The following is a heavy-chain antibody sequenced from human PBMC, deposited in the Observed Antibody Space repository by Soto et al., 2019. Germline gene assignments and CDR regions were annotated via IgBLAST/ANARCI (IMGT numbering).Heavy chain of an antibody. J-gene: IGHJ5*02. CDR2: IYWDDDK. D-gene: IGHD1-1*01. Sequence: SGPTLVNPTQTLTLTCTFSGFSLSTSGVGVGWIRQTPGKALEWLALIYWDDDKRYRSSLKNRLTITKDTSKNQVVLTMTNMDPVDTGTYYCAPNNYLNNWFDPWGQGTLVTVSS. CDR1: GFSLSTSGVG. V-gene: IGHV2-5*02. CDR3: APNNYLNNWFDP.